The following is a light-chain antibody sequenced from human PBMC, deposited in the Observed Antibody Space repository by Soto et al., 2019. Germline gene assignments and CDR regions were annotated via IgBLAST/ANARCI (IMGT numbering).Light chain of an antibody. Sequence: DIQMTQSPSSLSASVGDRVTITFRASQSISSYLNWYQQRPGKAPYLLISDVSSLERGVPSRFSGSGSGTEFTLTISSMQPDDFATFYCQQYNGYSRTFGQGTKVDI. CDR1: QSISSY. V-gene: IGKV1-5*01. CDR2: DVS. CDR3: QQYNGYSRT. J-gene: IGKJ1*01.